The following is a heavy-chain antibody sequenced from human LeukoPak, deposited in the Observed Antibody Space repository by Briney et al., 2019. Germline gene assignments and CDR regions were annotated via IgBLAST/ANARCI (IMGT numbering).Heavy chain of an antibody. CDR3: ARDGRRSSSWLYYYGMDV. V-gene: IGHV3-30-3*01. J-gene: IGHJ6*02. CDR2: ISYDGGNK. Sequence: GGSLRLSCAASGFTFSSYAMHWVRQAPGKGLEWVAVISYDGGNKYYADSVKGRFTISRDNSKNTLYLQMNSLRAEDTAVYYCARDGRRSSSWLYYYGMDVWGQGTTVTVSS. CDR1: GFTFSSYA. D-gene: IGHD6-13*01.